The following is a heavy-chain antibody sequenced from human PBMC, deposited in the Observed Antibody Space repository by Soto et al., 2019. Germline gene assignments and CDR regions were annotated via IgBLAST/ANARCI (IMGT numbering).Heavy chain of an antibody. CDR3: AARHFWSRPWTDRRLDY. D-gene: IGHD3-3*02. J-gene: IGHJ4*02. CDR1: GDSINSSPW. CDR2: ISHSGNT. Sequence: QVQLQESGPGLVKPSGTLSLTWVVSGDSINSSPWGNWVGQPPEKGLEWIGQISHSGNTSYNPSLTSRVTISVDKSKSHFSLKLTSVTAADTAVYYCAARHFWSRPWTDRRLDYWGQGTLVTVSS. V-gene: IGHV4-4*02.